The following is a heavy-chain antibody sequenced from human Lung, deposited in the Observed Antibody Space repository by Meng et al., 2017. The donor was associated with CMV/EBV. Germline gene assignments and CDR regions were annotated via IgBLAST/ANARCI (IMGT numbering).Heavy chain of an antibody. V-gene: IGHV4-31*03. D-gene: IGHD3-22*01. CDR2: IYHSGTT. J-gene: IGHJ4*02. CDR3: ARAQYYYDSSAFFEY. Sequence: LSCTVSGGSINSGGYYWSWIRQHPGKGLEWIGHIYHSGTTSYNPSPKSRVSISVDTSKKQFSLKLSSTTAADTAVYYCARAQYYYDSSAFFEYWGQGXLVTVSS. CDR1: GGSINSGGYY.